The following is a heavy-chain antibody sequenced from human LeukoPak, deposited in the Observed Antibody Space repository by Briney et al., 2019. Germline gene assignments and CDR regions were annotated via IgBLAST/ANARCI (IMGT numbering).Heavy chain of an antibody. CDR3: ARVVRRYFDWLLPSTAKYYFDY. CDR2: IYYSGST. D-gene: IGHD3-9*01. V-gene: IGHV4-39*01. J-gene: IGHJ4*02. Sequence: SETLSLTCTVSGGSISSSSYYWGWIRQPPGKGLEWIGSIYYSGSTYYNPSLKSRVTISVDTSKNQFSLKLSSVTAADTAVYYCARVVRRYFDWLLPSTAKYYFDYWGQGTLVTVSS. CDR1: GGSISSSSYY.